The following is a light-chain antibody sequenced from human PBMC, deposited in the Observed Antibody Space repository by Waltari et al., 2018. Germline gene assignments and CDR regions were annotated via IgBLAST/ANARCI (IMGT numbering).Light chain of an antibody. Sequence: QSALTQPPSASGSPGQSVTISCTGTSSDVAGYNYVSWYQQHPGKAPKLMIYEVSKRPSGGPDRFSGSKAVNPASLTVSGLQAEDEADYYCSSYAGSDNFVIFGGGTKLTVL. CDR2: EVS. CDR1: SSDVAGYNY. V-gene: IGLV2-8*01. J-gene: IGLJ2*01. CDR3: SSYAGSDNFVI.